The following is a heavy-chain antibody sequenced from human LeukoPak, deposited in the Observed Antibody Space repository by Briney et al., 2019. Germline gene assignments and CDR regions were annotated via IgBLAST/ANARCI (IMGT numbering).Heavy chain of an antibody. D-gene: IGHD3-3*01. Sequence: SETLSLTCTVSGGSISSGGYYWSWIRQHPGKGLEWIGYIYYSGSTDYNPSLKSRFTMSVDTSKNQFSLKLSSVTAADTAVYYCARAQPQVTIFGVVIHGWFDPWGQGTLVTVSS. CDR2: IYYSGST. CDR3: ARAQPQVTIFGVVIHGWFDP. J-gene: IGHJ5*02. V-gene: IGHV4-31*03. CDR1: GGSISSGGYY.